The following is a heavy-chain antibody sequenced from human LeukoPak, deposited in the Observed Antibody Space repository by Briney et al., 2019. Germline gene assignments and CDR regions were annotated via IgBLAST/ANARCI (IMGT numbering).Heavy chain of an antibody. CDR2: IKDDGSGK. V-gene: IGHV3-7*01. J-gene: IGHJ4*02. D-gene: IGHD6-13*01. Sequence: GGSLRLSCAASGFTFSNYWMSWGRQAPGKVLEWVANIKDDGSGKYYVDSLEGRFTISRDNAKNSLYLQMNSLRAEDTAVYYCARVGYSSSWSPSDYWGQGALVTVSS. CDR1: GFTFSNYW. CDR3: ARVGYSSSWSPSDY.